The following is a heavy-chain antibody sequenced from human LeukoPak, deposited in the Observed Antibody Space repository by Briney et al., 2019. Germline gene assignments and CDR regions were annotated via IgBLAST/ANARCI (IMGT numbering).Heavy chain of an antibody. D-gene: IGHD3-10*01. Sequence: GSLRLSCAASGFTFSSYWMSWVRQAPGKGLEWVANIKQDGSEKYYVDSVKGRFTISRDNAKNSLYLQMNSLRAEDTAVYYCAREYSYGSGSPYGMDVWGQGTTVTVSS. CDR3: AREYSYGSGSPYGMDV. J-gene: IGHJ6*02. CDR2: IKQDGSEK. CDR1: GFTFSSYW. V-gene: IGHV3-7*01.